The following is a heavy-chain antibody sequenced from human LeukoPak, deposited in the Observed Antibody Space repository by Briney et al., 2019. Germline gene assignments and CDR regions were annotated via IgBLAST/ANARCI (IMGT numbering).Heavy chain of an antibody. CDR1: GFTFSSYG. V-gene: IGHV3-33*01. CDR3: ARGIAGTTGWFDP. CDR2: IWYDGSNK. D-gene: IGHD1-7*01. Sequence: GGSLRLSCAASGFTFSSYGMHWVRQAPGKGREGLAVIWYDGSNKYYADSVKGRFTISRDNSKNTLYLQMNSLRAEDTAVCYCARGIAGTTGWFDPWGQGTLVTVSS. J-gene: IGHJ5*02.